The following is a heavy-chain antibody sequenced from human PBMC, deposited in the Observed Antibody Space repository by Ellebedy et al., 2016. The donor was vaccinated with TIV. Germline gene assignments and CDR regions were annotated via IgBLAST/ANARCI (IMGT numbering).Heavy chain of an antibody. CDR2: IYYSGST. J-gene: IGHJ3*02. V-gene: IGHV4-34*01. CDR3: ARVSYYDFWSGVPDAFDI. Sequence: MPSETLSLTCAVYGGSFSGYYWSWIRQHPGKGLEWIGYIYYSGSTYYNPSLKSRVTISVDTSKNQFSLKLSSVTAADTAVYYCARVSYYDFWSGVPDAFDIWGQGTMVTVSS. D-gene: IGHD3-3*01. CDR1: GGSFSGYY.